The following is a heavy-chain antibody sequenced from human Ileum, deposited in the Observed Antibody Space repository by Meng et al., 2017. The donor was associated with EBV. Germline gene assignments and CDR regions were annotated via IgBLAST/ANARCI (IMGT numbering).Heavy chain of an antibody. V-gene: IGHV4-39*01. CDR2: VHYSGST. D-gene: IGHD2-15*01. CDR1: GGSINGSPYY. Sequence: QLQLQESGPGLVKPSETLSLPCTVSGGSINGSPYYWGWIRQPPGEGLEWIGSVHYSGSTYYNPSLKSRQTIAADTSKNQFSLRLSSVTAADTAVYYCARQGLLSTSGWIDSWGQGALVTVSS. CDR3: ARQGLLSTSGWIDS. J-gene: IGHJ5*01.